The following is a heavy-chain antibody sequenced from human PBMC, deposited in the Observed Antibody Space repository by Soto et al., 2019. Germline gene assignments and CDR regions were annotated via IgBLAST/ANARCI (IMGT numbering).Heavy chain of an antibody. CDR2: ISGSGGST. CDR1: GFTFSSYA. D-gene: IGHD2-15*01. CDR3: AKTLMPHQKIRDCSGGSCYGATQATRLPDDY. J-gene: IGHJ4*02. V-gene: IGHV3-23*01. Sequence: GGSLRLSCAASGFTFSSYAMSWVRQAPGKGLEWVSAISGSGGSTYYADSVKGRFTISRDNSKNTLYLQMNSLRAEDTAVYYCAKTLMPHQKIRDCSGGSCYGATQATRLPDDYWGQGTLVTVSS.